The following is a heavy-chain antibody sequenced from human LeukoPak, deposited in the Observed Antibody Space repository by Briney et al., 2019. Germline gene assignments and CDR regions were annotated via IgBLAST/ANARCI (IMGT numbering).Heavy chain of an antibody. Sequence: ASVKVSCKASGYTFTSYDINWVRQATGQGLEWMGWMNPNSGNTGYAQKFQGRVTITRNTSISTAYMELSSLRSEDTAVYYCARRNDYDSSGYPLFDYYYYMDVWGKGTTVTVSS. CDR2: MNPNSGNT. D-gene: IGHD3-22*01. CDR1: GYTFTSYD. CDR3: ARRNDYDSSGYPLFDYYYYMDV. J-gene: IGHJ6*03. V-gene: IGHV1-8*03.